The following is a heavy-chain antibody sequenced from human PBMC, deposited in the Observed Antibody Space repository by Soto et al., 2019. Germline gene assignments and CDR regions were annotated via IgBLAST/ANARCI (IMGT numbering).Heavy chain of an antibody. CDR3: ARGQRFSDWFDP. CDR2: IYSSGNT. J-gene: IGHJ5*02. CDR1: GGTISGYY. V-gene: IGHV4-4*07. Sequence: PSETLSLTCSVSGGTISGYYWPWIRQPAGKGLEWIGRIYSSGNTKCNPSLQSRVTMSLDTSNNQFSLRLTSVTAADTAVYYCARGQRFSDWFDPWGQGTLVTVSS. D-gene: IGHD3-3*01.